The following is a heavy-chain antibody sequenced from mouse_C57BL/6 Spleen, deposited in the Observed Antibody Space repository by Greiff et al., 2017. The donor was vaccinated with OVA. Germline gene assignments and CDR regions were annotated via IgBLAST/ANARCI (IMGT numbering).Heavy chain of an antibody. Sequence: EVQVVESGPELVKPGDSVKISCKASGYSFTGYFMNWVMQSHGKSLEWIGRINPYNGDTFYNQKFKGKATLTVDKSSSTAHMELRSLTSEDSAVYYCARSSITTVVEGFDYWGQGTTLTVSS. V-gene: IGHV1-20*01. CDR3: ARSSITTVVEGFDY. CDR1: GYSFTGYF. J-gene: IGHJ2*01. D-gene: IGHD1-1*01. CDR2: INPYNGDT.